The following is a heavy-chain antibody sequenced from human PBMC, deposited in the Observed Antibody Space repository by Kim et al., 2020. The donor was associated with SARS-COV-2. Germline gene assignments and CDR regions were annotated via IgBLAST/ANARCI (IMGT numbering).Heavy chain of an antibody. CDR2: IYSGGSST. Sequence: GGSLRLSCAASGFTFSSYAMSWVRQAPGKGLEWVSVIYSGGSSTYYADSVKGLFTISRDNSKNTLYLQMNSLRAEDTAVYYCAKDRDSGSLDYWGQGTLVTVSS. D-gene: IGHD1-26*01. CDR1: GFTFSSYA. J-gene: IGHJ4*02. CDR3: AKDRDSGSLDY. V-gene: IGHV3-23*03.